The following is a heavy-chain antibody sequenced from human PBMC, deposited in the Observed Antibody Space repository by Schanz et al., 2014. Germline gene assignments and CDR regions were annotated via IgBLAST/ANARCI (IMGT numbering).Heavy chain of an antibody. CDR2: INPSGGST. CDR1: GYTFSFTSYN. Sequence: QVQVEQSGPEVKKPGASVTVSCQASGYTFSFTSYNVHWVRQAPGQGLEWMGMINPSGGSTTYAQKFQGRVTMTRDTSTSTVYMELSSLRSEDTAVYYCARGSPENMIRGELDYWGQGTLVTVSS. D-gene: IGHD3-10*01. J-gene: IGHJ4*02. CDR3: ARGSPENMIRGELDY. V-gene: IGHV1-46*03.